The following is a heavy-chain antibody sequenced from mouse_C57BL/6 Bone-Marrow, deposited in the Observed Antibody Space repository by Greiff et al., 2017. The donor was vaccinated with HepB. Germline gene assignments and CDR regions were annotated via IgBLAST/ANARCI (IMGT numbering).Heavy chain of an antibody. V-gene: IGHV1-81*01. Sequence: QVQLQQSGAELARPGASVKLSCKASGYTFTSYGISWVKQRTGQGLEWIGEIYPRSGNTYYNEKFKGKATLTADKSSSTAYMELRSLTSEDSAVYFCARLRYHYFDYWGQGTTLTVSS. CDR3: ARLRYHYFDY. CDR1: GYTFTSYG. D-gene: IGHD1-1*01. CDR2: IYPRSGNT. J-gene: IGHJ2*01.